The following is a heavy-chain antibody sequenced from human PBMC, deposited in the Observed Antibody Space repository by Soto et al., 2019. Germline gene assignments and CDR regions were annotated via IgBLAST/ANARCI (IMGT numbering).Heavy chain of an antibody. CDR3: ARDRNGGIPTYINMIVGRENAFDI. V-gene: IGHV3-21*01. Sequence: VGSLRLSCAVSGFIFSGSAMHWVRQAPGKGLEWVSSISSSSSYIYYADSVKGRFTISRDNAKNSLYLQMNSLRAEDTAVYYCARDRNGGIPTYINMIVGRENAFDIWGQGTMVT. J-gene: IGHJ3*02. CDR1: GFIFSGSA. CDR2: ISSSSSYI. D-gene: IGHD3-22*01.